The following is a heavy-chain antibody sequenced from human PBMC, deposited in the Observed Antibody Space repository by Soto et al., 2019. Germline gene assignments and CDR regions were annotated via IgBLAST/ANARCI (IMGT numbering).Heavy chain of an antibody. D-gene: IGHD2-21*01. V-gene: IGHV1-3*01. Sequence: GASVKVSCKASGYTFTSYAMHWVRQAPGQRLEWMGWINAGNGNTKYSQKFQGRVTITRDTSASTAYMELSSLRSEDTAVYYCAGDSLIYLYYYGMDVWGQGTTVTVSS. CDR1: GYTFTSYA. CDR2: INAGNGNT. CDR3: AGDSLIYLYYYGMDV. J-gene: IGHJ6*02.